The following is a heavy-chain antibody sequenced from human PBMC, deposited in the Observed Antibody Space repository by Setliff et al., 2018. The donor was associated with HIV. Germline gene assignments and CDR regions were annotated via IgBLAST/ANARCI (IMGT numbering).Heavy chain of an antibody. J-gene: IGHJ4*02. CDR1: GFTFDDYT. CDR3: VKNIGGYSSSSVFDY. Sequence: PGGSLRLSCAASGFTFDDYTMHWVRQAPGKGLEWVSIISWDGGNTYYADSVKGRFTISRDNSKNSLYPQMNSLRTEDTVLYYCVKNIGGYSSSSVFDYWGQGTLVTVSS. D-gene: IGHD6-6*01. CDR2: ISWDGGNT. V-gene: IGHV3-43*01.